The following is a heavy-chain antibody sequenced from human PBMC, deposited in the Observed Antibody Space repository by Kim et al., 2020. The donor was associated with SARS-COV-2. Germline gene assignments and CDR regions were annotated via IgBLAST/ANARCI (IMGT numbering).Heavy chain of an antibody. D-gene: IGHD6-13*01. V-gene: IGHV3-9*01. J-gene: IGHJ6*02. CDR3: ASSWYYYYYGMDV. Sequence: GGSLRLSCAASGFTFDDYAMHWVRQAPGKGLEWVSGISWNSGSIGYADSVKGRFTISRDNAKNSLYLQMNSLRAEDTALYYCASSWYYYYYGMDVWGQGTTVTVSS. CDR1: GFTFDDYA. CDR2: ISWNSGSI.